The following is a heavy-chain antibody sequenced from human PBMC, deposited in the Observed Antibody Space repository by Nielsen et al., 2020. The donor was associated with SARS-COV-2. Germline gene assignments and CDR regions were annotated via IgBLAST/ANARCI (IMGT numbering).Heavy chain of an antibody. CDR2: IYPRDSDT. D-gene: IGHD4-23*01. CDR1: GYTFISYW. Sequence: GESLKISCQGSGYTFISYWIGWVRQMPGKGLEWMGVIYPRDSDTRYNPSFQGQVTISADKSISTVYLQWSGLKASDSAMYYCARNTYGGSTDYWGQGTLVTASS. V-gene: IGHV5-51*01. CDR3: ARNTYGGSTDY. J-gene: IGHJ4*02.